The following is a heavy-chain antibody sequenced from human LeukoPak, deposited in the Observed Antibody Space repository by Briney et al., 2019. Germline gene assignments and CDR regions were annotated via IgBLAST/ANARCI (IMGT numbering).Heavy chain of an antibody. V-gene: IGHV1-2*02. D-gene: IGHD3-22*01. Sequence: GASVTVSCKASGYTFTGYYMHWVRQAPGQGLEWMGWINPNSGGTEYAQKFQGRVTITRDTSISTAYMEVSRLRSDDTAVYYCARDYYDSSGYSRFDPWGQGTLVTVSS. CDR2: INPNSGGT. CDR1: GYTFTGYY. CDR3: ARDYYDSSGYSRFDP. J-gene: IGHJ5*02.